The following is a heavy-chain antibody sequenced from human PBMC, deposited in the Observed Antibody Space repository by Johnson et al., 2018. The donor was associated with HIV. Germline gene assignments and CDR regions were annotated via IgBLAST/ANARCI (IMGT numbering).Heavy chain of an antibody. J-gene: IGHJ3*02. Sequence: QVQLVESGGGVVQPGRSLRLSCAASGFTFSSYAMHWVRQAPGKGLEWVAVISYDGSNKYYADSVKGRFTISRDNSKNTLYLQMNSLRAEDTAVYYCAKAGDWSDAFDILGQGTMVTVSS. D-gene: IGHD3/OR15-3a*01. CDR2: ISYDGSNK. CDR1: GFTFSSYA. CDR3: AKAGDWSDAFDI. V-gene: IGHV3-30*04.